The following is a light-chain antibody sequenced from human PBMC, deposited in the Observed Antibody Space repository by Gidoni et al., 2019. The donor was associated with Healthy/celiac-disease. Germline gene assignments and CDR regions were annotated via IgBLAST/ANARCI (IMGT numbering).Light chain of an antibody. Sequence: DIQLTQSPPFLSASVGARVTITCRASQGISSYLAWYQQKPGKAPKLLIYAASTLQSGVPSSFSGSGSGTEFTLTISSLQPEDFATYYCQQLNSYPRITFGQGTRLEIK. CDR2: AAS. V-gene: IGKV1-9*01. J-gene: IGKJ5*01. CDR3: QQLNSYPRIT. CDR1: QGISSY.